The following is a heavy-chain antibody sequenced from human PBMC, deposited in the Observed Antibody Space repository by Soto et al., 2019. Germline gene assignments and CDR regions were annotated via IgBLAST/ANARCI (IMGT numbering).Heavy chain of an antibody. D-gene: IGHD3-16*01. CDR2: IYYSGST. Sequence: QLQLQESGPGLVKPSETLSLTCTVSGGSISSSSYYWGWIRQPPGKGLEWIGSIYYSGSTYYNPSRKSRVTISVDTSKNQFSLKLSSVTAADTAVYYCARMITFGGADDYWGQGTLVTVSS. CDR1: GGSISSSSYY. J-gene: IGHJ4*02. CDR3: ARMITFGGADDY. V-gene: IGHV4-39*01.